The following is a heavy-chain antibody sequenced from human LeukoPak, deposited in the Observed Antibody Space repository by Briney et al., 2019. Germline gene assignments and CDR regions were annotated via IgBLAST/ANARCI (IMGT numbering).Heavy chain of an antibody. J-gene: IGHJ4*02. D-gene: IGHD6-13*01. CDR1: GGSISSSSYY. V-gene: IGHV4-39*01. CDR2: IYYSGST. CDR3: SRNPKVAAAGSYYFYY. Sequence: SETLSLTCTVSGGSISSSSYYWGWIRQPPGKGLEWIGSIYYSGSTYYNPSLKSRVTISVDTSKNQFSLKLSSVTAADTAVYYCSRNPKVAAAGSYYFYYWGQGTLVTVSS.